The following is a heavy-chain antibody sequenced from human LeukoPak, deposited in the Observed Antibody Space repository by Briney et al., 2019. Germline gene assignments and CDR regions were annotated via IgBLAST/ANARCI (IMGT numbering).Heavy chain of an antibody. CDR3: ARDSGIAVAGTAANDAFDI. CDR2: IKQDGSEK. CDR1: GFTFSSYW. D-gene: IGHD6-19*01. J-gene: IGHJ3*02. V-gene: IGHV3-7*01. Sequence: GGSLRLSCAASGFTFSSYWMSWVRQAPGKGLEWVANIKQDGSEKYYMDSVKGRFTISRDNAKNSLYLQMNSLRAEDTAVYYCARDSGIAVAGTAANDAFDIWGQGTMVTVSS.